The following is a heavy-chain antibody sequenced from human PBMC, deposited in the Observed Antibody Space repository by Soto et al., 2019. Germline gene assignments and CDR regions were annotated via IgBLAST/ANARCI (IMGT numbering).Heavy chain of an antibody. D-gene: IGHD3-10*01. CDR2: IIPILGIA. V-gene: IGHV1-69*02. J-gene: IGHJ4*02. CDR1: GGTFSSYT. Sequence: QVQLVQSGAEVKKPGSSVKVSCKASGGTFSSYTISWVRQAPGQGLEWMGRIIPILGIANYAQKFQGRVTITADKSTSTAYMELSSLRSEDTAVYYCATARGGIAARPTYFGDCWGQGTLVTVSS. CDR3: ATARGGIAARPTYFGDC.